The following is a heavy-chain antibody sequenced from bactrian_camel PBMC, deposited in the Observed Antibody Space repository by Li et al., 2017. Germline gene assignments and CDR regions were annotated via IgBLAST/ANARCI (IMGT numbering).Heavy chain of an antibody. CDR2: IENSGTT. CDR1: LNRGC. Sequence: HVQLVESGGGSVQAGGSLRLSCTSSLNRGCMAWFRQAPGKPRVGVAAIENSGTTKYEDSVKGRFTISRDDAKNTLYLEMSSLKPEDTAIYYCAADLLYGVGYCSAGHQFFNSWGQGTQVTVS. V-gene: IGHV3S55*01. CDR3: AADLLYGVGYCSAGHQFFNS. D-gene: IGHD3*01. J-gene: IGHJ6*01.